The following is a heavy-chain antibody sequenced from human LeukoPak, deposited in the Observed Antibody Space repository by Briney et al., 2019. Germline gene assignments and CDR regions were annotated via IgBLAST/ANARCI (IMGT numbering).Heavy chain of an antibody. Sequence: GGSLRLSCAASGFTFSSYSMNWVRQAPGKGLEWVSAISGSGGSTYYADSVKGRFTISRDNSKNTLYLQMNSLRAEDTAVYYCAKPPPRGAAARPYYFDYWGQGTLVTVSS. D-gene: IGHD6-13*01. CDR1: GFTFSSYS. J-gene: IGHJ4*02. CDR3: AKPPPRGAAARPYYFDY. CDR2: ISGSGGST. V-gene: IGHV3-23*01.